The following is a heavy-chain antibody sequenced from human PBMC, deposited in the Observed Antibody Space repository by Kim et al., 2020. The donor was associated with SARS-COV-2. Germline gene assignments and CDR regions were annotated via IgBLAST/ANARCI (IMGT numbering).Heavy chain of an antibody. Sequence: GGSLRLSCAASGFTSSNAWMSWVRQAPGKGLEWVGRIKSKTDGGTTDYAAPVKGRFTISRDDSKNTLYLQMNSLKTEDTAVYYCTTALSWLRSDGDYWGQGTLVTVSS. V-gene: IGHV3-15*01. J-gene: IGHJ4*02. D-gene: IGHD5-12*01. CDR1: GFTSSNAW. CDR3: TTALSWLRSDGDY. CDR2: IKSKTDGGTT.